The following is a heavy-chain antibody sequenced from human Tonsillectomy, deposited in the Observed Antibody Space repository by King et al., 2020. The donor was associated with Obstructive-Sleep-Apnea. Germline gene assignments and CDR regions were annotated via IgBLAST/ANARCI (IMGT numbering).Heavy chain of an antibody. V-gene: IGHV3-48*01. J-gene: IGHJ4*02. CDR1: GFTFTSYS. D-gene: IGHD3-16*01. CDR2: ITTSSSTI. CDR3: ARDLDLGGHDY. Sequence: VQLVESGGGLVRPGGSLRLSCAASGFTFTSYSMNWVRQAPGKGLEWVSYITTSSSTIHYADSVKGRVTIPRDNAKNSLYLQMNSLRAEDTAVYYCARDLDLGGHDYWGQGTLVTVSS.